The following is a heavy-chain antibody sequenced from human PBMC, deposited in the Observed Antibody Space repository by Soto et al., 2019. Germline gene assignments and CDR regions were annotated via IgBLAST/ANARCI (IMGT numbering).Heavy chain of an antibody. CDR3: AKDLRPDGRYDFDY. J-gene: IGHJ4*02. CDR2: MIGDGTSW. Sequence: PGGSLRLSCAASGFDFRIYAMNWVRQAPGKGLEWVAVMIGDGTSWDYADSVRGRFTISRDNSKNTLYPQMNSLRAEDTAVYYCAKDLRPDGRYDFDYWGQGTLVTVSS. D-gene: IGHD1-26*01. CDR1: GFDFRIYA. V-gene: IGHV3-23*01.